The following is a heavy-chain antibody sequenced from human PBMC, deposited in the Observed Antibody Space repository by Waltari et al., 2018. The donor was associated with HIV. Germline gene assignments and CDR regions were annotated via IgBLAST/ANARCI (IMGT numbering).Heavy chain of an antibody. Sequence: EVQLVESGGGLVKLGESLRVSCAASGFAFKKYWMSWFRQAQEKGLEWVGRIKSKQSGGTVDYAAPVKGRFTISRDDSKNMMYLQMDSLESEDTAVYYCTTGSSGAEDYWGQGTLVTVSS. J-gene: IGHJ4*02. D-gene: IGHD3-22*01. CDR3: TTGSSGAEDY. CDR2: IKSKQSGGTV. CDR1: GFAFKKYW. V-gene: IGHV3-15*01.